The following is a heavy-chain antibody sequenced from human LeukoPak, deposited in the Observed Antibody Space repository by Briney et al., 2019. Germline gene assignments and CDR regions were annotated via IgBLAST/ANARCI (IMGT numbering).Heavy chain of an antibody. CDR3: ARDPEGWLGFYRSGGSCSSDYYGMDV. CDR1: GFTFSSYA. J-gene: IGHJ6*02. V-gene: IGHV3-30-3*01. CDR2: ISYDGSNK. D-gene: IGHD2-15*01. Sequence: PGGSLRLSCAASGFTFSSYAMHWVRQAPGKGLEWVAVISYDGSNKYYADSVKGRFTISRDNSKNTLYLQMNSLRAEDTAVYYCARDPEGWLGFYRSGGSCSSDYYGMDVWGQGTTVTVSS.